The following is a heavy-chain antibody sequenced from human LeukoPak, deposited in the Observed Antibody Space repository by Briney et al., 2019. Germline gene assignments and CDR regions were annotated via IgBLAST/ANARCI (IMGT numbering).Heavy chain of an antibody. D-gene: IGHD3-22*01. J-gene: IGHJ5*02. CDR3: ARGVDGYSS. CDR1: GFTFSSYS. CDR2: ISSSGYK. V-gene: IGHV3-21*04. Sequence: GGSLRLSCAVSGFTFSSYSMTWVRQAPGKGLEWVSSISSSGYKYYADSVKGRFTISRDNSKNTLYLQMNSLRAEDTAVYYCARGVDGYSSWGQGTLVTVSS.